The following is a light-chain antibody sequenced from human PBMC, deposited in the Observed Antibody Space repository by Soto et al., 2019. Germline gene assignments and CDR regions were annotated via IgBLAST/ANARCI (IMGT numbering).Light chain of an antibody. Sequence: DIQMNQSPSSLSASVGDRGTITCQASQNIKNYLKWYQQQQGRAPKVXIYAASTLQSGVPSRFSGSGSGTDFTLTISSLQPEDVATDSCQQSFSAPLAFGGGTKVDIK. J-gene: IGKJ4*01. CDR1: QNIKNY. CDR3: QQSFSAPLA. CDR2: AAS. V-gene: IGKV1-39*01.